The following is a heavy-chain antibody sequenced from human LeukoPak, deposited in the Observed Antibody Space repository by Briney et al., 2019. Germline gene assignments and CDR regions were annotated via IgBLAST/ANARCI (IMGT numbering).Heavy chain of an antibody. CDR3: ARDSRSFIVMITEPRKNLVDY. J-gene: IGHJ4*02. Sequence: GGSLRLSCAASGFTFSSYAMSWVRQAPGKGLEWVSGISRSGGSTYYADSVKGRFTISRDNSKNTLYLQMNSLRVEDTAVYYCARDSRSFIVMITEPRKNLVDYWGQGTLVTIPS. CDR2: ISRSGGST. D-gene: IGHD3-16*01. CDR1: GFTFSSYA. V-gene: IGHV3-23*01.